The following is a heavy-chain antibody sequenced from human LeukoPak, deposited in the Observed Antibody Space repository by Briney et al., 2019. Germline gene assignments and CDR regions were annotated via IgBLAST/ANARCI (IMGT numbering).Heavy chain of an antibody. CDR2: INPNTGGT. Sequence: ASVKVSCKASGYTFTAYYIHWVRQAPGQGPEWMAWINPNTGGTHYAQNFQGRVTVTRDTSISTADMHLSRLKSDDTAVYYCARGFKSGSNYYYYYGMDVWGQGTMVTVSS. J-gene: IGHJ6*02. V-gene: IGHV1-2*02. D-gene: IGHD3-10*01. CDR1: GYTFTAYY. CDR3: ARGFKSGSNYYYYYGMDV.